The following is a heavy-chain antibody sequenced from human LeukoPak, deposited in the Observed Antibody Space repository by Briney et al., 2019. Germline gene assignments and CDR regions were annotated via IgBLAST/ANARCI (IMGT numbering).Heavy chain of an antibody. CDR2: IYYSGST. Sequence: PSETLSLTCTVSGGSISSYYWSWIRQPPGKGLEWIGYIYYSGSTNYNPSLKSRVTISVDTSKNQFSLKLSSVTAADTAVYYCARSLFPQLERRDFYYYYGMDVWDQGTTVTVSS. D-gene: IGHD1-1*01. CDR1: GGSISSYY. CDR3: ARSLFPQLERRDFYYYYGMDV. V-gene: IGHV4-59*01. J-gene: IGHJ6*02.